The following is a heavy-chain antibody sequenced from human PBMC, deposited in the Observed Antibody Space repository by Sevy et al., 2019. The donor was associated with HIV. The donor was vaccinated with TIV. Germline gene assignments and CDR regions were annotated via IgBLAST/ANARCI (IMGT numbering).Heavy chain of an antibody. CDR3: ARVVYYHGSGSYYNGNYHYMDV. J-gene: IGHJ6*03. V-gene: IGHV4-38-2*01. Sequence: SQTLSLTCAVSGYSTSSGYYWGWIRQPPGKGLEWIGSIYHTARTDHNPSLKSRVIISMDTSKNQFSLKLSSVTAADTAVYYCARVVYYHGSGSYYNGNYHYMDVWGKGTTVTVSS. CDR1: GYSTSSGYY. D-gene: IGHD3-10*01. CDR2: IYHTART.